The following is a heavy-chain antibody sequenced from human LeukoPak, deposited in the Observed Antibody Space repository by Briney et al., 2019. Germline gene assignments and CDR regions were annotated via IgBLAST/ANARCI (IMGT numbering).Heavy chain of an antibody. CDR2: IGYDGIHK. D-gene: IGHD3-16*01. V-gene: IGHV3-30*03. CDR1: GFIFNRHG. J-gene: IGHJ4*02. Sequence: PGGSLRLSCTTSGFIFNRHGFHWVRQAPGKGLEWVAVIGYDGIHKYYADTVKGRFTISRDDSKNTLYLQMDSLRAEDTAVYYCARDMITSGPPDYLDYWGQGTLVTVSS. CDR3: ARDMITSGPPDYLDY.